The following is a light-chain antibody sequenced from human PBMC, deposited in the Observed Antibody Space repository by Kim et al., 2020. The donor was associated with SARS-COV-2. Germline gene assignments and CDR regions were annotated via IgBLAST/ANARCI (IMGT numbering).Light chain of an antibody. J-gene: IGKJ4*01. V-gene: IGKV3-11*01. CDR3: QQRTSWPTVT. CDR2: DAS. Sequence: EIVLTQSPATLSLSPGERATLSCRASQGISSYLAWYQQKPGQAPRLLIYDASNRAIGIPARFSGSGSGTDFTLTISSLEPEDFAVYYCQQRTSWPTVTFGGGTKVDIK. CDR1: QGISSY.